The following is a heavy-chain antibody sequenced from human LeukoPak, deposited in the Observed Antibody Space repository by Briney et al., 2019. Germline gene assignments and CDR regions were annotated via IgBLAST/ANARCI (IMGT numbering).Heavy chain of an antibody. CDR1: GFTFSNAW. D-gene: IGHD3-3*01. Sequence: GGSLRLSCAASGFTFSNAWMSWVRQAPGKGLEWVGRIKSKTDGGTTDYAAPVKGRFTISRDDSKNTLYLQMNSLKTEDTAVYYCTTDFLGGDLVDREYYFDYWGQGTLVTVSS. J-gene: IGHJ4*02. V-gene: IGHV3-15*01. CDR3: TTDFLGGDLVDREYYFDY. CDR2: IKSKTDGGTT.